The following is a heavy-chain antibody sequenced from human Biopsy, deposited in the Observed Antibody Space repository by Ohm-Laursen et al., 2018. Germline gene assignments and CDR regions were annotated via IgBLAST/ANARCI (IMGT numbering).Heavy chain of an antibody. CDR3: ARVFCTSTTCYSLLDN. CDR1: GYTFTSYD. Sequence: SVKVSCKASGYTFTSYDISWVRQAPGQGLEWMGWISPYNDKTSYPPKLQDRVTMTADTSTNTAHMELRSLRSDDTAVYYCARVFCTSTTCYSLLDNWGQGTVVTVSS. D-gene: IGHD2/OR15-2a*01. J-gene: IGHJ4*02. CDR2: ISPYNDKT. V-gene: IGHV1-18*01.